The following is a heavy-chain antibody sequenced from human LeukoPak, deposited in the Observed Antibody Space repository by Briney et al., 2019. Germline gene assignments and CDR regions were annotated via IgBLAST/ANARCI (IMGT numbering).Heavy chain of an antibody. CDR3: ATDSSGIDAFDI. Sequence: ASVKVSCKASGYTFTSYDINWVRQAPGQGLEWMGWINPNSGGTNYAQKFQGRVTMTRDTSISTAYMELSRLRSDDTAVYYCATDSSGIDAFDIWGQGTMVTVSS. CDR2: INPNSGGT. D-gene: IGHD3-22*01. CDR1: GYTFTSYD. V-gene: IGHV1-2*02. J-gene: IGHJ3*02.